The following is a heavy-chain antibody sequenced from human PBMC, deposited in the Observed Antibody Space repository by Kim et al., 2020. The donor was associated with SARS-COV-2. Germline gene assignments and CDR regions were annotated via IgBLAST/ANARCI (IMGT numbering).Heavy chain of an antibody. J-gene: IGHJ5*01. V-gene: IGHV3-49*02. D-gene: IGHD2-2*01. Sequence: EYAASVKGRFTTSRDDSNSVAYLQMNNLKSEDTAVYYCTSALTSSWYDSWGQGTLVTVSS. CDR3: TSALTSSWYDS.